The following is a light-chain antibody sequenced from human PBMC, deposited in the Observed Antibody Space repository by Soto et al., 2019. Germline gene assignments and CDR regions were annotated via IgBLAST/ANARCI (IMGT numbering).Light chain of an antibody. J-gene: IGKJ1*01. CDR1: QSVSSSY. Sequence: EIVLTQSPGILSLSPGERATLSCRASQSVSSSYLAWYQQKPDQAPRLLIYGASSRATGIPDRFSGSGSGTDFTLTISRLETEDFAVYYCQQYGRSPWTFGQGTKVEIK. V-gene: IGKV3-20*01. CDR3: QQYGRSPWT. CDR2: GAS.